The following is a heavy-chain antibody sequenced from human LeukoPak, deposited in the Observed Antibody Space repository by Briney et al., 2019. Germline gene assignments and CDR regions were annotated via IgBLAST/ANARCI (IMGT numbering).Heavy chain of an antibody. D-gene: IGHD5-24*01. CDR1: GGTFSSYA. CDR2: IIPIFGTT. V-gene: IGHV1-69*06. CDR3: ARGDRLQAPPDY. J-gene: IGHJ4*02. Sequence: ASVKVSCKASGGTFSSYAISWVRQAPGQGLEWMGGIIPIFGTTNYAQKFQGRVTITADKSTSTAYMELSSLRSEDTAVYYCARGDRLQAPPDYWGQGTLVTVSS.